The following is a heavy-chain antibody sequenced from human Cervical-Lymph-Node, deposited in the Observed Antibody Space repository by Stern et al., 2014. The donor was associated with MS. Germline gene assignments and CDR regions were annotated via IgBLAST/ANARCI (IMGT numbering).Heavy chain of an antibody. D-gene: IGHD2-15*01. Sequence: QVQLVQSGAEVKKPGASVKVAFKASGYTFTDYYIDWVRQAPGQWLEWIGRIHPNSSGTNYAQSFQGRVPMTRETSVNTASMETSRLTSDDTAVYYCARRGYCSGGSGYGGDYFDYWGQGTLVTVSS. CDR3: ARRGYCSGGSGYGGDYFDY. V-gene: IGHV1-2*06. CDR1: GYTFTDYY. J-gene: IGHJ4*02. CDR2: IHPNSSGT.